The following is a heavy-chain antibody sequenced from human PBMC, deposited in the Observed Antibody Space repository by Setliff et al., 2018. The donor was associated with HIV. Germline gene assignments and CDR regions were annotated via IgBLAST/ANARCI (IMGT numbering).Heavy chain of an antibody. CDR3: VKARVDGDYYYYYYMDV. Sequence: LRLSCSASGFTFSSYAMHWVRQAPGKGLEYVSAISSNGGSTYYADSVKGRFTISRDNSKNTLYLQMSSLRAEDTAVYYCVKARVDGDYYYYYYMDVWGKGATVTVSS. V-gene: IGHV3-64D*09. D-gene: IGHD4-17*01. CDR2: ISSNGGST. J-gene: IGHJ6*03. CDR1: GFTFSSYA.